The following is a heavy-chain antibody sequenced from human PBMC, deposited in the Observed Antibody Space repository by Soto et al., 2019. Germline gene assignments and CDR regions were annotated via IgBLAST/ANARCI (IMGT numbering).Heavy chain of an antibody. CDR2: IYYSGST. Sequence: SETLSLTCTVSGGSISSYYWSWIRQPPGKGLEWIGYIYYSGSTNYNPSLKSRVTISVDTSKNQFSLKLSSVTAADTAVYYCAREATPYDAFDIWGQGTMVTVSS. V-gene: IGHV4-59*01. J-gene: IGHJ3*02. CDR3: AREATPYDAFDI. D-gene: IGHD2-15*01. CDR1: GGSISSYY.